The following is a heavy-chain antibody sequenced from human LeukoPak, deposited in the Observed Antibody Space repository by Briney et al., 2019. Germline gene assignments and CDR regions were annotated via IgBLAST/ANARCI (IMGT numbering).Heavy chain of an antibody. Sequence: PGGSLRLFCAASGFTFTSHVMHWVRQAPGKGLEWVALISYDGNTKYYADSVKGRCTISRDNSKNTLSLQMTSLRPEDTAVYYCARVDSSSWYFCSDNWGQGARVTVSS. CDR2: ISYDGNTK. CDR3: ARVDSSSWYFCSDN. CDR1: GFTFTSHV. D-gene: IGHD6-13*01. V-gene: IGHV3-30-3*01. J-gene: IGHJ4*02.